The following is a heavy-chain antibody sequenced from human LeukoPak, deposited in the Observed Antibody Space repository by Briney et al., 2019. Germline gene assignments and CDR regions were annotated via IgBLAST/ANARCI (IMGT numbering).Heavy chain of an antibody. V-gene: IGHV3-23*01. D-gene: IGHD2-21*02. J-gene: IGHJ1*01. CDR2: ISGSGGST. CDR3: ATPPYCGGDCSQYFQH. Sequence: PGGSLRLSCAASGFTFSSYAMHWVRQAPGKGLEWVSAISGSGGSTYYADSVKGRFTISRDNSKNTLYLQMNSLRAEDTAVYYCATPPYCGGDCSQYFQHWGQGTLVTVSS. CDR1: GFTFSSYA.